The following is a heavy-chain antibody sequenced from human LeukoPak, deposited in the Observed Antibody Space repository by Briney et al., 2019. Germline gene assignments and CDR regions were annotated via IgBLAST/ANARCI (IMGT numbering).Heavy chain of an antibody. J-gene: IGHJ4*02. Sequence: SETLSLTCTVSGYSISSGYYWGWIRQPPGKGLEWIGSIYHSGRTFYNPSLKSRVTISVDTSKNQFSLKLTSVTAADTAVYYCARDRNTDFWSGYYTNYFDYWGQGTLVTVSS. CDR1: GYSISSGYY. CDR3: ARDRNTDFWSGYYTNYFDY. V-gene: IGHV4-38-2*02. D-gene: IGHD3-3*01. CDR2: IYHSGRT.